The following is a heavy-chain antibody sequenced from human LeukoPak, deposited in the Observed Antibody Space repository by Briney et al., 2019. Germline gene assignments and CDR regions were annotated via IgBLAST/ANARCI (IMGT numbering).Heavy chain of an antibody. CDR2: IYTSGST. V-gene: IGHV4-4*09. Sequence: PSETLSLTCTVSGGSISSYGWSWVRQPPGKWLEWIGYIYTSGSTDYNPSLKSRVTMSVVTSKNRVSMELRCLTAAVTAIYYCATSYDVKTAPYDLWGQGTLVTVSS. CDR1: GGSISSYG. D-gene: IGHD3-10*02. CDR3: ATSYDVKTAPYDL. J-gene: IGHJ5*02.